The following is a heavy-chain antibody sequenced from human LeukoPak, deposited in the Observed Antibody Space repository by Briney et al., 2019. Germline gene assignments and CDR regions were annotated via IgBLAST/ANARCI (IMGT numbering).Heavy chain of an antibody. J-gene: IGHJ3*02. CDR3: AKSWNYYDSSGDDALDI. D-gene: IGHD3-22*01. CDR1: GFTFSSYG. CDR2: ISGSGVST. V-gene: IGHV3-23*01. Sequence: GGSLRLSCAASGFTFSSYGMNWVRQAPGKGLEWVSGISGSGVSTYYADSVKGRFTISRDNSKNTLYLKMNSLRVEDTAVYYCAKSWNYYDSSGDDALDIWGQGTMVTVSS.